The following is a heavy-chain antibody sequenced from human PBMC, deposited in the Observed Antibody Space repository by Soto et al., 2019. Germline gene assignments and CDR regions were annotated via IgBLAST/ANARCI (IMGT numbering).Heavy chain of an antibody. CDR1: GFTFSSYG. J-gene: IGHJ4*02. D-gene: IGHD4-17*01. V-gene: IGHV3-33*01. CDR3: ARDSTVEKLDY. Sequence: VQLVESGGGVVQPGRSLRLSCAASGFTFSSYGMHWVRQAPGKGLEWVAVIWYDGSNKYYADSVKGRFTISRDNSKNTLYLQMNSLRAEDTAVYYCARDSTVEKLDYWGQGNLVTVSS. CDR2: IWYDGSNK.